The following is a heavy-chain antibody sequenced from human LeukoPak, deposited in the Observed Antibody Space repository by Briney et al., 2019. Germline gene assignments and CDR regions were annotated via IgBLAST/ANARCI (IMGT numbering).Heavy chain of an antibody. V-gene: IGHV4-34*01. Sequence: SETLSLTCAVYGGSFSGYYWSWIRQPPGKGLEWIGEINHSGSTNYNPSLKSRVTISVDTSKNQFSLKLSSVTAADTAVYYCARDPHFGIAAAGTIGWFDPWGQGTLVTVSS. CDR3: ARDPHFGIAAAGTIGWFDP. CDR2: INHSGST. J-gene: IGHJ5*02. D-gene: IGHD6-13*01. CDR1: GGSFSGYY.